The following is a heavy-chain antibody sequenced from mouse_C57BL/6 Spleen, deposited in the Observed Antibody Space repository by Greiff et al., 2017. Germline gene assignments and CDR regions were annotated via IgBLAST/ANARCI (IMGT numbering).Heavy chain of an antibody. Sequence: EVKLMESGGGLVKPGGSLKLSCAASGFTFSDYGMHWVRQAPEKGLEWVAYISSGSSTIYYADTVKGPFTISRDNAKNTLFLQMTSLRSEDTAMYYCARILPYYYAMDYWGQGTSVTVSS. J-gene: IGHJ4*01. CDR2: ISSGSSTI. V-gene: IGHV5-17*01. CDR3: ARILPYYYAMDY. CDR1: GFTFSDYG.